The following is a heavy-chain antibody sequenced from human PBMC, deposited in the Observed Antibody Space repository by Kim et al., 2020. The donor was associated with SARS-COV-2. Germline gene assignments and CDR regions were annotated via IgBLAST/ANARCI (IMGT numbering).Heavy chain of an antibody. D-gene: IGHD6-19*01. CDR2: ISGNNGNT. CDR1: GYTFTSYG. CDR3: ARDFYGFGNSDWYDVFDY. V-gene: IGHV1-18*01. J-gene: IGHJ4*02. Sequence: ASVKVSCKASGYTFTSYGISWVRQAPGQGLEWMGWISGNNGNTKYAQKFQGRVTMTTDTSTSTAYMELRSLRSDDTAVYYCARDFYGFGNSDWYDVFDYWGQGTLVTVSS.